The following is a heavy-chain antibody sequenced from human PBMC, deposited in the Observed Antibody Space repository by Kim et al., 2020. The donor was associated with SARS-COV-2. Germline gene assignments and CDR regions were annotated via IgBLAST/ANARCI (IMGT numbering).Heavy chain of an antibody. Sequence: GGSLRLSCGASGFIFGDSWMHWVRQAPGKGLEWVARTDPDESIVNYAGSVKGRFTISRDNANNIVYLQMNSLRPEDTAIYYCSRQLGGAEDYWGQGTLVTVSS. CDR1: GFIFGDSW. J-gene: IGHJ4*02. CDR2: TDPDESIV. D-gene: IGHD3-16*01. V-gene: IGHV3-74*01. CDR3: SRQLGGAEDY.